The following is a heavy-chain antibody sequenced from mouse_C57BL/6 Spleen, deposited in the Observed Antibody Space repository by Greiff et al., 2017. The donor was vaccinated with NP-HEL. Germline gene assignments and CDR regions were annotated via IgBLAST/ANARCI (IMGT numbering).Heavy chain of an antibody. Sequence: QVQLQQPGAELVKPGASVKMSCKASGYTFTSYWITWVKQRPGQGLEWIGDIYPGSGSNNYNEKFKSKAILAVDTSYSTAYVQLSGLTSEDSAVYYVATYYSSNYWFTCWGQGTLVTVST. CDR1: GYTFTSYW. CDR3: ATYYSSNYWFTC. J-gene: IGHJ3*01. V-gene: IGHV1-55*01. CDR2: IYPGSGSN. D-gene: IGHD1-1*01.